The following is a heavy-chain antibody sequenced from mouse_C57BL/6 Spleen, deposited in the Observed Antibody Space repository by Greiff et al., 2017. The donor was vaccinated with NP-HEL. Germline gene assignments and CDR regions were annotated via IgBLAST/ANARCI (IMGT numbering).Heavy chain of an antibody. J-gene: IGHJ4*01. Sequence: QVQLQQPGAELVKPGASVKMSCKASGYTFTSYWITWVKQRPGQGLEWIGDIYPGSGSTYYTEKFKSKATLTVDTSSSTAYMQLSSLTSEDSAVYYCARTGSYDYDAMDYWGQGTSVTVAS. D-gene: IGHD2-10*02. CDR2: IYPGSGST. CDR1: GYTFTSYW. CDR3: ARTGSYDYDAMDY. V-gene: IGHV1-55*01.